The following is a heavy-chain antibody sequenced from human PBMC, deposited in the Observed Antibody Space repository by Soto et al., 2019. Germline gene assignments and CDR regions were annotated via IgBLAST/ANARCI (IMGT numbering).Heavy chain of an antibody. J-gene: IGHJ3*02. CDR1: GYTFTSYG. CDR2: ISAYNGNT. Sequence: GASVKVSCKASGYTFTSYGISWVRQAPGQGLEWMGWISAYNGNTNYEQKLQGRVTMTTDTSTSTAYMELRSLRSDDTAVYYCAIDSSGYGDAFDIWGQGTMVTVSS. V-gene: IGHV1-18*01. CDR3: AIDSSGYGDAFDI. D-gene: IGHD3-22*01.